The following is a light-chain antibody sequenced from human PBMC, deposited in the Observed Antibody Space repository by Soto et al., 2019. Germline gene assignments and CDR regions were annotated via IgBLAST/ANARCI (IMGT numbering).Light chain of an antibody. Sequence: QSVLTQPASVSGSLGQSITISCTGTSSDVGGYNYVSWYQQHPGKVPKLIIYEVDKRPSGVPDRFSGSKSGNTASLTVSGLQAEDEADYYCSSYAGSSNVFGTGTKVTVL. CDR1: SSDVGGYNY. V-gene: IGLV2-8*01. J-gene: IGLJ1*01. CDR3: SSYAGSSNV. CDR2: EVD.